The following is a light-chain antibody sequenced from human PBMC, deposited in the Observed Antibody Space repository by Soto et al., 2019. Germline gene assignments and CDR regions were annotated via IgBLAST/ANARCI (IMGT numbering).Light chain of an antibody. CDR3: QQYNSSQWT. CDR1: QIISSW. J-gene: IGKJ1*01. Sequence: DIQMTRSPSTLSASVGDRVTITCRASQIISSWLAWYQQKPGKAPELLIYDASSLESGVPSRFSGSGSETEFTLTISSLQPDDSATYYCQQYNSSQWTLGQGTKVDIK. V-gene: IGKV1-5*01. CDR2: DAS.